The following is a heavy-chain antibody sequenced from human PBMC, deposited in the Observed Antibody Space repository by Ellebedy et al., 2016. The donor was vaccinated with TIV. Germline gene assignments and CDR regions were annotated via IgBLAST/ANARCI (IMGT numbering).Heavy chain of an antibody. CDR1: GFTFSSYA. D-gene: IGHD4-17*01. J-gene: IGHJ4*02. V-gene: IGHV3-23*01. CDR2: ISGSGGST. Sequence: GGSLRLXXAASGFTFSSYAMSWVRQAPGKGLEWVSAISGSGGSTYYADSVKGRFTISRDNSKNTLYLQMNSLRAEDTAVYYCAREEGYGDSLFDYWGQGTLVTVSS. CDR3: AREEGYGDSLFDY.